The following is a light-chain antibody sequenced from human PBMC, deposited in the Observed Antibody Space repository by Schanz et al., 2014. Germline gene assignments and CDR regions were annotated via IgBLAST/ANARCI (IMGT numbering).Light chain of an antibody. V-gene: IGLV2-18*02. CDR1: NSDVGSHNR. CDR2: EVT. Sequence: QSALTQPPSVSGSPGQSVTISCSGSNSDVGSHNRVSWYQQSPGTVPKLMIYEVTKRPSGVPGRFSASKSGNTASLTISGLQAEDEADYYCSSYRRTAAVAVFGTGTKLTVL. J-gene: IGLJ1*01. CDR3: SSYRRTAAVAV.